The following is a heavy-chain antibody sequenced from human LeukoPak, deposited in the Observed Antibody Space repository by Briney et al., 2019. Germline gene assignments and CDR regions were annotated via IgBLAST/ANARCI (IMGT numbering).Heavy chain of an antibody. Sequence: GGSLTLSCPPSGFIFSIYAMSCVRQPAGKGLEWVSSISGSRGSTYYADSVKGRFTISRDNSKNTLYLQMNSLRAEDTAVYYCAKALQGYYDSSGYGYWGQGTLVTVSS. CDR3: AKALQGYYDSSGYGY. CDR1: GFIFSIYA. V-gene: IGHV3-23*01. CDR2: ISGSRGST. J-gene: IGHJ4*02. D-gene: IGHD3-22*01.